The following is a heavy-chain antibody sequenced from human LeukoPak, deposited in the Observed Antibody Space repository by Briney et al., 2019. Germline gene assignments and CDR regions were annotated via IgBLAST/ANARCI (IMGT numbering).Heavy chain of an antibody. CDR3: AKGFGSSWSDY. CDR2: ISGSGGST. Sequence: GGSLRLSCAASGFTFSSYAMGWVRQAPGKGLEWVSSISGSGGSTYYADSVKGRFTISRDNSKNTLYLQMNSLRAEDTAVYYCAKGFGSSWSDYWGQGTLVTVSS. CDR1: GFTFSSYA. D-gene: IGHD6-13*01. V-gene: IGHV3-23*01. J-gene: IGHJ4*02.